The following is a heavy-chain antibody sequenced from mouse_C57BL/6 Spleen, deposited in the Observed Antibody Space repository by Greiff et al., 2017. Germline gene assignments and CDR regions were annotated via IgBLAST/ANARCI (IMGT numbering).Heavy chain of an antibody. CDR3: ARYTTVGATRYFDV. V-gene: IGHV1-80*01. CDR2: IYPGDGDT. CDR1: GYAFSSYW. D-gene: IGHD1-1*01. Sequence: QVQLKQSGAELVKPGASVKISCKASGYAFSSYWMNWVKQRPGKGLEWIGQIYPGDGDTNYNGKFKGKATLTADKSSSTAYMQLSSLTSEDSAVYFCARYTTVGATRYFDVWGTGTTVTVSS. J-gene: IGHJ1*03.